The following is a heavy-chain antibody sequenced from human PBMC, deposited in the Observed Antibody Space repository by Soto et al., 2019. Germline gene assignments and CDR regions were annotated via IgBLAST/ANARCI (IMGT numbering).Heavy chain of an antibody. CDR1: GYTFTSYY. V-gene: IGHV1-46*03. J-gene: IGHJ4*02. CDR2: INPSGGST. Sequence: ASVKVSCRASGYTFTSYYMHWVRQAPGQGLEWMGIINPSGGSTSYAQKFQGRVTMTRDTSTSTVYMELSSLRSEDTAVYYCARGAPPPTLTGIAVAGSIDYWGQGTLVTVSS. D-gene: IGHD6-19*01. CDR3: ARGAPPPTLTGIAVAGSIDY.